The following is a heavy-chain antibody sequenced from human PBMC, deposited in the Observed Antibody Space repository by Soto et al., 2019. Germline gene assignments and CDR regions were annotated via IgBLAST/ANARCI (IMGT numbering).Heavy chain of an antibody. V-gene: IGHV3-23*01. CDR1: GFTFSSYA. CDR3: AKWSIVVVPAAGDLDY. J-gene: IGHJ4*02. Sequence: EVQLLESGGGLVQPGGSLRLSCAASGFTFSSYAMSWVRQAPGKGLELVSVISGSGGSTYYADSVKGRFTISRDNSKNTLYLQMNSLRAEDTAVYYCAKWSIVVVPAAGDLDYWGQGTLVTVSS. CDR2: ISGSGGST. D-gene: IGHD2-2*01.